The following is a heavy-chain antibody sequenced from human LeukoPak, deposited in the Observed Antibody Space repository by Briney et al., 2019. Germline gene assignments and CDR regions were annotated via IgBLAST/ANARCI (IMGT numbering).Heavy chain of an antibody. Sequence: PGGSLRLSCAASGFTFSDYYMSWIRQAPGKGLEWVSYISYSGSTIFYADSVKGRFTISRDNAKNSLYLQMNSLRAEDTAVYYCAKERYITMVRGAPDAGYFDYWGQGTLVTVSS. V-gene: IGHV3-11*04. J-gene: IGHJ4*02. CDR3: AKERYITMVRGAPDAGYFDY. D-gene: IGHD3-10*01. CDR2: ISYSGSTI. CDR1: GFTFSDYY.